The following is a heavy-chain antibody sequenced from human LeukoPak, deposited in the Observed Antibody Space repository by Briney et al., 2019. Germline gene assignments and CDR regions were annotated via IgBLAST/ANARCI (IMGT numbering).Heavy chain of an antibody. CDR2: IYYSGST. J-gene: IGHJ6*03. Sequence: SETLSLTCTVSGGSISSSSYYWGWIRQPPGEGLEWIGSIYYSGSTYYNPSLKSRVTISVDTSKNQFSLKLSSVTAADTAVYYCARGDCSSTSCQNYYYYYYMDVWGKGTTVTISS. V-gene: IGHV4-39*01. D-gene: IGHD2-2*01. CDR1: GGSISSSSYY. CDR3: ARGDCSSTSCQNYYYYYYMDV.